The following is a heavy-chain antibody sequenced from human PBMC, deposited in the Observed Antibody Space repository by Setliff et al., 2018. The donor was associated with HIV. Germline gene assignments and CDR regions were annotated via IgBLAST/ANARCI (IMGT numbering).Heavy chain of an antibody. V-gene: IGHV4-4*09. CDR2: IHSSGST. D-gene: IGHD2-21*02. Sequence: SETLSLTCTVSGGSVNDFYCNWIRQPPGKGPEWIGYIHSSGSTIYNPSLKSRITISLDTSKEQFSLELSSATVADTAVYYCATLDHSGGNFLAYWGQGSLVTVSS. CDR1: GGSVNDFY. J-gene: IGHJ4*02. CDR3: ATLDHSGGNFLAY.